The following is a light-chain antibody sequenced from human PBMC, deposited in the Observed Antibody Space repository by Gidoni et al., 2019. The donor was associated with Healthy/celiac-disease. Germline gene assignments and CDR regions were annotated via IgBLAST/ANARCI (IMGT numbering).Light chain of an antibody. V-gene: IGLV3-19*01. CDR2: GKN. CDR1: SLRSYY. CDR3: NSRDSSGNHV. J-gene: IGLJ2*01. Sequence: SSELTQDPAVSVALGQTVRITCQGDSLRSYYASWYQQKPGQAPVLVIYGKNTRPSGIPDRFSGSSSGNTASLTITGAQAEDEADYYCNSRDSSGNHVFGGGTKLTVL.